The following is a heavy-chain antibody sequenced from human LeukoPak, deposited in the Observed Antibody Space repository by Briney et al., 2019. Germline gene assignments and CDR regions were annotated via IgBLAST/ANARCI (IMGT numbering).Heavy chain of an antibody. Sequence: ASVKVSCKVSGYTLTELSMHWVRQAPGKGLEWMGGFDPEDGETIYAQKFQGRVTMTEDTSTDTAYMELSSLRSEDTAVYYCATDAARIVGATPEFDYWGQGTLVTVSS. CDR1: GYTLTELS. V-gene: IGHV1-24*01. CDR3: ATDAARIVGATPEFDY. J-gene: IGHJ4*02. D-gene: IGHD1-26*01. CDR2: FDPEDGET.